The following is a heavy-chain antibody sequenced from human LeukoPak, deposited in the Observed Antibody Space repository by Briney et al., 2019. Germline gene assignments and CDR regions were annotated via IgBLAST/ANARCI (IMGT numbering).Heavy chain of an antibody. V-gene: IGHV4-59*06. CDR2: IYYSGGT. CDR1: GGSISSYY. D-gene: IGHD3-10*01. CDR3: ARSHSLLGFAFDY. J-gene: IGHJ4*02. Sequence: SETLSLTCTVSGGSISSYYWSWIRQPPGKGLEWIGYIYYSGGTYCNPSLKSRVTISVDTSKNQFSLKLSSVTAADTAVYYCARSHSLLGFAFDYWGQGTLVTVSS.